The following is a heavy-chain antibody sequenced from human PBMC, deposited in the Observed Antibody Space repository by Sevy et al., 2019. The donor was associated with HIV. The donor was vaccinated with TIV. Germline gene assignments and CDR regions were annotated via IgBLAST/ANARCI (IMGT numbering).Heavy chain of an antibody. CDR1: GFDFNHHW. CDR3: ARLPTGLQSFNYLLSTYFDS. J-gene: IGHJ4*02. Sequence: GGSLRLSCAASGFDFNHHWMSWVRQAQQKGLEWVANIKQDGSETYYVDSLEGRFTISRDIAKNSLSLQINDLRAEDTAVYYCARLPTGLQSFNYLLSTYFDSWGQGTLVTVSS. V-gene: IGHV3-7*01. D-gene: IGHD3-9*01. CDR2: IKQDGSET.